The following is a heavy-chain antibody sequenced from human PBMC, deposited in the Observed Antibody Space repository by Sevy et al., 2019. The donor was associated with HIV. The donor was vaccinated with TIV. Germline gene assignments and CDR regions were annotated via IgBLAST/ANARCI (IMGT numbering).Heavy chain of an antibody. J-gene: IGHJ6*02. D-gene: IGHD6-13*01. CDR3: ARRRIAAAINYYYYGMDV. Sequence: SETLSLTCTVSGGSISSSSYYWGWIRQPPGKGLEWIGSIYYSGSTYYNPSLKSRVTISVDTSKNQFSLKLSPVTAADTAVYYCARRRIAAAINYYYYGMDVWGQGTTVTVSS. CDR1: GGSISSSSYY. V-gene: IGHV4-39*01. CDR2: IYYSGST.